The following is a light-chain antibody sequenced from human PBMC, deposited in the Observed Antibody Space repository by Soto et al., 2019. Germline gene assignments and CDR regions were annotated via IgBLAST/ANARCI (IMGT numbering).Light chain of an antibody. Sequence: DIQVTQSPSSLSASVGDRITITCRTSQNIDTYLNWYQQNPGKAPKLLISAASRLQSGVPSRFSGSGSGTDCTLTITSLQAEEFATYYCQQTYDTPRTFGQGTKV. J-gene: IGKJ1*01. CDR1: QNIDTY. CDR2: AAS. V-gene: IGKV1-39*01. CDR3: QQTYDTPRT.